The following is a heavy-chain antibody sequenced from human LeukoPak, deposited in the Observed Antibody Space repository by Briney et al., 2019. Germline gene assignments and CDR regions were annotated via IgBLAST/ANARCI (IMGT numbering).Heavy chain of an antibody. CDR1: GFTFSSYA. CDR3: ARKDYYDSSGYPIDY. V-gene: IGHV3-33*08. J-gene: IGHJ4*02. D-gene: IGHD3-22*01. Sequence: PGGSLRLSCAASGFTFSSYAMHWVRQAPGKGLEWVAVIWYDGSNKYYADSVKGRFTISRDNSKNTLYLQMNSLRAEDTAVYYCARKDYYDSSGYPIDYWGQGPLVTVSS. CDR2: IWYDGSNK.